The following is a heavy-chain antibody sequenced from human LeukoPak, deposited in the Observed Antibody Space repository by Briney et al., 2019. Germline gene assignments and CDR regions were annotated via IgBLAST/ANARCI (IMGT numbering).Heavy chain of an antibody. D-gene: IGHD5-12*01. V-gene: IGHV3-74*01. CDR2: ITSDGSTT. J-gene: IGHJ4*02. CDR1: VFTFNRYW. Sequence: PGGSLRLSCAASVFTFNRYWMNWVRQAPGKGLVWVSRITSDGSTTTYADSVKGRFTISRDNAKNTLYLQMDSLRAEDTAVYYCARDRRCGGYDFDFWGQGTLVTVSS. CDR3: ARDRRCGGYDFDF.